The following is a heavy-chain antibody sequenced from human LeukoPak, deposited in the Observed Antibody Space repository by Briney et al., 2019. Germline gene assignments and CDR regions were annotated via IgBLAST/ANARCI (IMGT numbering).Heavy chain of an antibody. CDR3: ASLGEQWLVQYLHY. D-gene: IGHD6-19*01. J-gene: IGHJ4*02. CDR1: GFTFSSYW. Sequence: PGGSLRFSCAASGFTFSSYWMSWIRQAPGKGLEWVSYISSSGSTIYYADSVKGRFTISRDNAKNSLYLQMNSLRAEDTAVYYCASLGEQWLVQYLHYWGQGTLVTVSS. V-gene: IGHV3-11*01. CDR2: ISSSGSTI.